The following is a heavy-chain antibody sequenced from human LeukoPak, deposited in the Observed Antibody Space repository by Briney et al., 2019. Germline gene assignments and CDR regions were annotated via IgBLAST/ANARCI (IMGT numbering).Heavy chain of an antibody. Sequence: SVKVSCKASGGTFSSYAISWVRQAPGQGLEWMGGIIPIFGTANYAQKFQGRVTITTDESTSTAYMELSSLRPEDTAVYYCARTSARDSSGYYSYYFDYWGQGTLVTASS. D-gene: IGHD3-22*01. V-gene: IGHV1-69*05. CDR3: ARTSARDSSGYYSYYFDY. CDR1: GGTFSSYA. CDR2: IIPIFGTA. J-gene: IGHJ4*02.